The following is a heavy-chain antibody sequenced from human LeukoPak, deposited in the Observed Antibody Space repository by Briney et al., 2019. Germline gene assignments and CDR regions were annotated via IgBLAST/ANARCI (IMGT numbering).Heavy chain of an antibody. V-gene: IGHV4-39*01. J-gene: IGHJ3*02. D-gene: IGHD3-10*01. CDR2: IYYSGST. CDR1: GGSISSSSYY. Sequence: PSETLSLTCTVSGGSISSSSYYWGWIRQPPGKGLERIGSIYYSGSTYYNPSLKSRVTISVDTSKNQFSLKLSSVTAADTAVYYCARRPGAPDPVAFDIWGQGTMVTVSS. CDR3: ARRPGAPDPVAFDI.